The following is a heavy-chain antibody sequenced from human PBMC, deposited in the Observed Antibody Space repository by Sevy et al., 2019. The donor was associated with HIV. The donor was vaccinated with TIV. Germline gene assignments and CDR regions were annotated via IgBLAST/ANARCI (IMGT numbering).Heavy chain of an antibody. J-gene: IGHJ4*02. CDR2: IGRSSSHI. CDR1: GFTFSSYF. V-gene: IGHV3-21*06. Sequence: GRSLRLSCETSGFTFSSYFINWIRQSPGKGLEWVASIGRSSSHIYDADSVKGRFTISRDNGKNSLYLQMNSLRVDDTAIYYCARDKEGHGNGYFDYWGQGAKVTVSS. CDR3: ARDKEGHGNGYFDY. D-gene: IGHD3-22*01.